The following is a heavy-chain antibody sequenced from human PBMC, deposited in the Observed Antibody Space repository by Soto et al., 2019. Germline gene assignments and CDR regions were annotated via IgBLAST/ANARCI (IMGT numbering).Heavy chain of an antibody. CDR1: GDSISGFH. V-gene: IGHV4-59*03. Sequence: QVQLQESSSGLVKPSETLSLTCSVSGDSISGFHWSWIRQPPGKGLEWIGYVYYTGSTNYNPSFKSRVTISVDTSKNQFSLKLTSVTAADTAVYYCVRWVGHFDFWGQGTLVTVSS. CDR2: VYYTGST. D-gene: IGHD1-26*01. J-gene: IGHJ4*02. CDR3: VRWVGHFDF.